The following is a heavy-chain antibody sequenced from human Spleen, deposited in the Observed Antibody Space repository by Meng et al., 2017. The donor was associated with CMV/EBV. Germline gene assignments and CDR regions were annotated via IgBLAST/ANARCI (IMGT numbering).Heavy chain of an antibody. Sequence: SCKASGGTFSSYAISWVRQAPGQGLEWMGGIIPILGIANYAQKFQGRVTITADKSTSTAYMELSSLRSEDTAVYYCARDFEDTFDPWGQGTLVTVSS. CDR3: ARDFEDTFDP. V-gene: IGHV1-69*10. CDR2: IIPILGIA. CDR1: GGTFSSYA. J-gene: IGHJ5*02.